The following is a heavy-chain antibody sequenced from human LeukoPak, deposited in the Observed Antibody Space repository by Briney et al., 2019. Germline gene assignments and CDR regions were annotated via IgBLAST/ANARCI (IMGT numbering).Heavy chain of an antibody. CDR3: ARAKTGTLYYFDY. CDR2: NYDSGST. V-gene: IGHV4-39*01. CDR1: GGPISSSSYY. J-gene: IGHJ4*02. Sequence: SEPLSLTCTVSGGPISSSSYYWGAIRQPRGKGLEWIGRNYDSGSTYYNPSLKSRVTISVETSKNQFSLKLSSVTAADTAVYYCARAKTGTLYYFDYWRQGTLVTVSS. D-gene: IGHD1-1*01.